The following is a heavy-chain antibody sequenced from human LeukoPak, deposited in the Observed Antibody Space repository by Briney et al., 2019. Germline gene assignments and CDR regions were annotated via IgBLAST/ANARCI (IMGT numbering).Heavy chain of an antibody. CDR2: IYPGDSDT. V-gene: IGHV5-51*01. CDR3: ARHGGIAAAGTEWFDP. D-gene: IGHD6-13*01. CDR1: GYSFTSYW. Sequence: GESLKISCKGSGYSFTSYWIGWVLQMPGKGLEWMVIIYPGDSDTRYSPSFQGQVTISADKSISTAYLQWSSLKASDTAMYYCARHGGIAAAGTEWFDPWGQGTLVTVSS. J-gene: IGHJ5*02.